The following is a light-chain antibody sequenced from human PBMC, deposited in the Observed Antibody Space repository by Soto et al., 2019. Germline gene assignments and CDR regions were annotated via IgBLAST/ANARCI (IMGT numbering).Light chain of an antibody. CDR3: QQYYSTPYT. V-gene: IGKV4-1*01. J-gene: IGKJ2*01. CDR2: WAS. CDR1: QSVLYSSNNKNY. Sequence: DIVMTQSPDSLAVSLGERATINCKSSQSVLYSSNNKNYLAWYQQKPGQPPKLLIYWASTRESGVPDRVSGSGSGTDFTLTISSLQAEDVPVYYCQQYYSTPYTFGQGTKLEIK.